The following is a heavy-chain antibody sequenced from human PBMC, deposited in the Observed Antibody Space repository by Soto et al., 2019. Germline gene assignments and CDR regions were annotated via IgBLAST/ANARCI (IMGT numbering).Heavy chain of an antibody. Sequence: LRLSCTASGFTFGDYAMSWVRQAPGKGLEWVGFIRSKAYGGTTEYAASVKGRFTISRDDSKSIAYLQMNSLKTEDTAVYYCTRSVFGVVITQDNWFDPWGQGTLVTVSS. CDR3: TRSVFGVVITQDNWFDP. D-gene: IGHD3-3*01. V-gene: IGHV3-49*04. CDR1: GFTFGDYA. CDR2: IRSKAYGGTT. J-gene: IGHJ5*02.